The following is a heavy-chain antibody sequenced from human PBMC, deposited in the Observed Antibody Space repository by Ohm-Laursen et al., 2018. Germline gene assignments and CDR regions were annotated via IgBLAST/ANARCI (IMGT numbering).Heavy chain of an antibody. CDR2: IGGGGSST. CDR3: AKLVGATPLDY. V-gene: IGHV3-23*01. D-gene: IGHD1-26*01. J-gene: IGHJ4*02. CDR1: GFTFSSYV. Sequence: SLRLSCAASGFTFSSYVMSWVRLAPGRGLEWVSGIGGGGSSTNYADSVKGRFTISRDNSKNTLYLQMSCLRAEDTAVYYCAKLVGATPLDYWGQGTLVTVSS.